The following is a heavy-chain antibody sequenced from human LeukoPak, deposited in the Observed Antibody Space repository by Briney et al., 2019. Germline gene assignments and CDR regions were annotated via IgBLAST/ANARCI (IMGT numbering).Heavy chain of an antibody. CDR1: GYSFTSGHY. D-gene: IGHD2-2*01. CDR3: ARYCTSTTCILRGFDY. Sequence: SETLSLTCSVSGYSFTSGHYWGWIRQPPGKGMEWIANIYHTGSAHYNPSLKSRVTISVDTSKNQFSLKLSSVTAADTAVYYCARYCTSTTCILRGFDYWGQGTLVTVSS. J-gene: IGHJ4*02. V-gene: IGHV4-38-2*01. CDR2: IYHTGSA.